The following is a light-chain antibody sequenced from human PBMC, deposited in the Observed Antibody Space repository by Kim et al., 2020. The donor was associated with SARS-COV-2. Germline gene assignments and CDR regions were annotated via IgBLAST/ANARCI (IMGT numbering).Light chain of an antibody. V-gene: IGKV3-20*01. J-gene: IGKJ4*01. CDR1: QTVNNNF. CDR3: QQYGESLT. Sequence: EIVLTQSPGTLSLSPVERATLSCRASQTVNNNFLAWYQQKPGQPPRLLIYGASTRATGIPDRFSGSGSGTDFILTLSRLEPEDFAVYYCQQYGESLTFGGGTKVDIK. CDR2: GAS.